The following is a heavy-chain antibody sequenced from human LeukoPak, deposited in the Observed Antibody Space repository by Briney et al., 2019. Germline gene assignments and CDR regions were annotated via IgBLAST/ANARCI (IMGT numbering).Heavy chain of an antibody. CDR1: GFTFSSYG. CDR3: AKNRGYNYEGDALNI. D-gene: IGHD5-24*01. V-gene: IGHV3-30*02. J-gene: IGHJ3*02. CDR2: IRYDGSDK. Sequence: GGSLRLSCAPSGFTFSSYGMHWVRQAPGKGLEWVAFIRYDGSDKYYADSVKGRFTISRENSKNTRSLQMNSLRAEDTAVYYCAKNRGYNYEGDALNIWGQGTMVTVSS.